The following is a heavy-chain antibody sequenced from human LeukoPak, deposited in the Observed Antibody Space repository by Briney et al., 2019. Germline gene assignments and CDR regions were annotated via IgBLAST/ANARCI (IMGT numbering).Heavy chain of an antibody. J-gene: IGHJ4*02. CDR2: IIPILGIA. CDR3: AREIAAAGTAFDY. V-gene: IGHV1-69*04. CDR1: GGTFSSYT. Sequence: SVKVSCKASGGTFSSYTISWVRQAPGQGLEWMGRIIPILGIANYAQKFQGRVTITADKSTSTAYMELGSLRSEDTAVYYCAREIAAAGTAFDYWGQGTLVTVSS. D-gene: IGHD6-13*01.